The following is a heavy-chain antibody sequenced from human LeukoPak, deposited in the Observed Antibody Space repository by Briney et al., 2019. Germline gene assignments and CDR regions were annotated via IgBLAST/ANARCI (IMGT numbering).Heavy chain of an antibody. CDR3: ARFGHCSSTSCYYYYYYGMDV. J-gene: IGHJ6*02. D-gene: IGHD2-2*01. CDR2: ISYDGSNK. V-gene: IGHV3-30-3*01. Sequence: GGSLRLSCAASGFPFSSYAMHWVRQAPGKGLEWVAVISYDGSNKYYADSVKGRFTISRGNSKNTLYLQMNSLRAEDTAVYYCARFGHCSSTSCYYYYYYGMDVWGQGTTVTVSS. CDR1: GFPFSSYA.